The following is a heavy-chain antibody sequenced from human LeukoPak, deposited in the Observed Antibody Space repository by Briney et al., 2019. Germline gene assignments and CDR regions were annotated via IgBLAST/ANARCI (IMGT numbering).Heavy chain of an antibody. V-gene: IGHV4-38-2*02. D-gene: IGHD3-9*01. CDR3: ARDNYDILTGTHSDY. Sequence: PSETLSLTCTVSGYSISSGYYWGWIRPPPGKGLERIGSIYHSGSTYYNPSLKSRVTISVDTSKNQFSLKLSSVTAADTAVYYCARDNYDILTGTHSDYWGQGTLVTVSS. CDR1: GYSISSGYY. CDR2: IYHSGST. J-gene: IGHJ4*02.